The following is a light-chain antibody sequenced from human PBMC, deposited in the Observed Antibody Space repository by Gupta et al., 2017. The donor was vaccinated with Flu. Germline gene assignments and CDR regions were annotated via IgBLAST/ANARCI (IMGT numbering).Light chain of an antibody. V-gene: IGLV2-11*01. CDR2: DVS. J-gene: IGLJ1*01. CDR1: SSDVGGYNY. Sequence: QSALTPPRSVSGSPGQSVTNSCTGTSSDVGGYNYVSWYQQHPGKAPKLMIYDVSKRPSGVPDRFSGSKSGNTASLTISGLQAEEEADYYCCADAGSYTYVFGTGTKVTVL. CDR3: CADAGSYTYV.